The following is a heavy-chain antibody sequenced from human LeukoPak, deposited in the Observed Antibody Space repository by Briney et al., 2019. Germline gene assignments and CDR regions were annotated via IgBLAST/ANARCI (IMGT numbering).Heavy chain of an antibody. Sequence: GASVKVSCKASGYTFTGYYMHWVRQAPGQGLEWMGWINPNSGGTNYAQKFQGRVTMTRDTSISTAYMELSRLRSDDTAVYYCARDLYSSSPGWFDPWGQGTLVTVSS. V-gene: IGHV1-2*02. J-gene: IGHJ5*02. CDR1: GYTFTGYY. D-gene: IGHD6-6*01. CDR3: ARDLYSSSPGWFDP. CDR2: INPNSGGT.